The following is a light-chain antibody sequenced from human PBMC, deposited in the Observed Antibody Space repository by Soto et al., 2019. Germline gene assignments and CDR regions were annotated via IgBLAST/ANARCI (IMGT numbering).Light chain of an antibody. J-gene: IGKJ1*01. V-gene: IGKV1-5*03. CDR3: QHYNSYSEA. CDR2: KAS. Sequence: DIQMTQSPSTLSASVGDRFTISCRSSQNIDCLLAWYQQKPGTPPKLLIYKASTLKSGVPSRFSGSGSGTEFTLTISSLQPDDFATYYCQHYNSYSEAFGQGTKVDIK. CDR1: QNIDCL.